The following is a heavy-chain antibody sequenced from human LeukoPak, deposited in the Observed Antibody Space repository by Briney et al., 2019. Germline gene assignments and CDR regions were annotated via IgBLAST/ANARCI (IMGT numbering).Heavy chain of an antibody. V-gene: IGHV4-4*07. Sequence: SETLSLTCTVSGGSISSYWSWIRQPAGKGLEWIGRIYGSGSTNYNPSLKNRVTISVDMSKDQFSLKLSSVTAADTALYYCAGGAGGLYGYFEYWGQGTLVTVSS. CDR3: AGGAGGLYGYFEY. J-gene: IGHJ4*02. CDR2: IYGSGST. D-gene: IGHD2/OR15-2a*01. CDR1: GGSISSY.